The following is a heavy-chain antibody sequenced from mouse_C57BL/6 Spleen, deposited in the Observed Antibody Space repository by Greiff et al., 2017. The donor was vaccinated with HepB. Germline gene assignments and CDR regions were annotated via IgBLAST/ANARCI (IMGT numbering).Heavy chain of an antibody. CDR3: ARNLHGGFAY. Sequence: VQRVESGPGLVAPSQSLSITCTVSGFSLTSYAISWVRQPPGKGLEWLGVIWTGGGTNYNSAHKSRLSISKYNSKSQVFLKMNSLQTDDTARYYCARNLHGGFAYWGQGTLVTVSA. V-gene: IGHV2-9-1*01. CDR2: IWTGGGT. CDR1: GFSLTSYA. J-gene: IGHJ3*01.